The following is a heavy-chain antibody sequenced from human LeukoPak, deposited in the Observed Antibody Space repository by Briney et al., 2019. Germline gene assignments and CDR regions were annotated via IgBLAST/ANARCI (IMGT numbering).Heavy chain of an antibody. CDR3: AKDSDDYGDYHYFDF. CDR1: GFSFTGCH. D-gene: IGHD4-17*01. CDR2: IWYDGSKT. J-gene: IGHJ4*02. V-gene: IGHV3-33*06. Sequence: GGSLRLSCAASGFSFTGCHIHWVRQAPGKGLEWVALIWYDGSKTFYADSVKGRFTVSREDSKNKLYLQMSSLRSEDTAVYYCAKDSDDYGDYHYFDFWGQGTLVTVSS.